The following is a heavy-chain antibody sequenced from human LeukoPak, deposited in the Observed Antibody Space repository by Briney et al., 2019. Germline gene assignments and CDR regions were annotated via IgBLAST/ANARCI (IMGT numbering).Heavy chain of an antibody. Sequence: ASVKVSCKASGYSFSGHYIHWVRQAPGQGLEWMGQINPNSAASHYAQKFQDRVTMTSDTSINMAYMELRSLRSDDTAVYYCARREIDGYDVAWFDPWGQGTLVTVSS. D-gene: IGHD5-12*01. CDR3: ARREIDGYDVAWFDP. J-gene: IGHJ5*02. CDR2: INPNSAAS. CDR1: GYSFSGHY. V-gene: IGHV1-2*06.